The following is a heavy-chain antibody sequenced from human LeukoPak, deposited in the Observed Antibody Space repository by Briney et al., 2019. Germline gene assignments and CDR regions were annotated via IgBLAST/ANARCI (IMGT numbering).Heavy chain of an antibody. V-gene: IGHV1-45*02. CDR1: GYTFTYRY. Sequence: SVKVSCKASGYTFTYRYLHWVRQAPGQALEWMGWITPFNGNTNYAQKFQGRVTITADKSTSTAYMELSSLRSEDTAVYYCANNVDFWSGYWVYWGQGTLVTVSS. CDR3: ANNVDFWSGYWVY. J-gene: IGHJ4*02. D-gene: IGHD3-3*01. CDR2: ITPFNGNT.